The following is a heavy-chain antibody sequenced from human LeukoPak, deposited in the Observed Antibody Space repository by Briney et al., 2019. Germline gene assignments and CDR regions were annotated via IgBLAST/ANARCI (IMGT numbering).Heavy chain of an antibody. D-gene: IGHD6-19*01. CDR2: ISWNSGSI. CDR1: GFTFDDYA. J-gene: IGHJ4*02. CDR3: AKDIAPGIAVAGVDY. V-gene: IGHV3-9*01. Sequence: GRSLRLSCAASGFTFDDYAMHWVRQAPGKGLEWVSGISWNSGSIGYADSVKGRFTISRANAKNSLYLQMNSLRAEDTALYYCAKDIAPGIAVAGVDYWGQGTLGTVSS.